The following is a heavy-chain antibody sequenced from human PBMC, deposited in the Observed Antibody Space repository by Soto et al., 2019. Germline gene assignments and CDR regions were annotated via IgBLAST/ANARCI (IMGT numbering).Heavy chain of an antibody. CDR2: IYYIGNT. J-gene: IGHJ6*03. V-gene: IGHV4-39*07. CDR1: NGSISSRSSH. CDR3: ARSSYNWYDMDYYYYMDV. Sequence: SETLSLTCIVSNGSISSRSSHWGRIRQTPGKGLEWIGSIYYIGNTYYNPSLKSRVTISIDTSKTQFSLKMNSVTAADTAVYYCARSSYNWYDMDYYYYMDVWGKGTTVTVSS. D-gene: IGHD1-1*01.